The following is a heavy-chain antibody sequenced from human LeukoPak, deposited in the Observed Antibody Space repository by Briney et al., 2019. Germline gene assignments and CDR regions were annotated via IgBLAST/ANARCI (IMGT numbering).Heavy chain of an antibody. CDR2: MFHSGTT. J-gene: IGHJ4*02. CDR1: GASITTYY. CDR3: AGGPSSSTSDF. V-gene: IGHV4-59*01. Sequence: SETLSLTCTVSGASITTYYWSWIRQPPGKGLEWIGYMFHSGTTNYNPSLKSRVTISLDTSKNQFSLKLTSVTGADTAVFYCAGGPSSSTSDFWGQGTLVTVSS. D-gene: IGHD6-13*01.